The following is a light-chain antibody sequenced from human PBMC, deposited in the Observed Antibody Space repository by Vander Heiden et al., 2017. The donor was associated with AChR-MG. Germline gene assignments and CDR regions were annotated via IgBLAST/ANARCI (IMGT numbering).Light chain of an antibody. CDR3: AAWDDSRNGQV. CDR2: SNN. J-gene: IGLJ3*02. Sequence: QSVLTQPPSASGTPGQRVTISCSGSSSNIGSNTVNWYQQLPGTAPKLLIYSNNQRPSGVPARFSGSKSGTSAALAISGLQSEDEADYYCAAWDDSRNGQVFGGGTKLTVL. V-gene: IGLV1-44*01. CDR1: SSNIGSNT.